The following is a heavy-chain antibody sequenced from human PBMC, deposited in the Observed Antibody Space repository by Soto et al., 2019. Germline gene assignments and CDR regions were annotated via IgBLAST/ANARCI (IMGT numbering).Heavy chain of an antibody. CDR1: GFTFSSYA. Sequence: PGGSLSLSCSASGFTFSSYAMHWVRQAPGKGLEYVSGIRGNGDPPFYAGSVKGRFTISRDNSKDTLYLQMSSLSADDTAVYYCVKSRGGNNFDVFDWVQGALVTGSS. D-gene: IGHD5-12*01. J-gene: IGHJ4*02. CDR3: VKSRGGNNFDVFD. CDR2: IRGNGDPP. V-gene: IGHV3-64D*06.